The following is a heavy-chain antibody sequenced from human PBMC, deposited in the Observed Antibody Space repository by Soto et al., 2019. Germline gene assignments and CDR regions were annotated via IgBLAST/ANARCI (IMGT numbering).Heavy chain of an antibody. J-gene: IGHJ5*02. CDR1: GGSLSGYY. CDR3: ARARDSSSYNWFDP. D-gene: IGHD6-13*01. CDR2: INHSGST. V-gene: IGHV4-34*01. Sequence: PSEALSLTCAVYGGSLSGYYWSWIRQPPGKGLEWIGEINHSGSTNYNPSLKSRVTISVDTSKNQFSLKLSSVTAADTAVYYCARARDSSSYNWFDPWGQGTLVTVSS.